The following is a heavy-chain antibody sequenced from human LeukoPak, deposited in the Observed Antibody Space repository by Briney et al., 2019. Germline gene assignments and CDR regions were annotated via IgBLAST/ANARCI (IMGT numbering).Heavy chain of an antibody. D-gene: IGHD3-10*01. CDR2: ISTSGRTI. Sequence: SGGSLRLSCAASGFTFSTYEMNWVRQAPGRGLEWVSYISTSGRTIYYADSAKGRFTISRDNAKNSLYLQMNSLRAEDTAVYYCASYIRAPFDICGQGTMVTVSS. J-gene: IGHJ3*02. V-gene: IGHV3-48*03. CDR3: ASYIRAPFDI. CDR1: GFTFSTYE.